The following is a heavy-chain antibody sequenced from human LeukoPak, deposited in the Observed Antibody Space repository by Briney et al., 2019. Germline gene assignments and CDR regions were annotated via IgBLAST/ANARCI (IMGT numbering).Heavy chain of an antibody. V-gene: IGHV3-30*02. CDR1: GFTFSRYG. J-gene: IGHJ4*02. D-gene: IGHD3-3*01. Sequence: GGSLRLSRAASGFTFSRYGMHWVRQAPGKGLEWVAFIRYDGSNKYYADSVKGRFTISRDNSKNTLYLQMNSLRAEDTAVYYCAVGNYVFWSGYETGFDYWGQGTLVTVSS. CDR3: AVGNYVFWSGYETGFDY. CDR2: IRYDGSNK.